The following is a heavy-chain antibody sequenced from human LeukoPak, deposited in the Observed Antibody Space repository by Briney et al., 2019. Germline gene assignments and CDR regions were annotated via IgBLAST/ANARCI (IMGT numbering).Heavy chain of an antibody. CDR2: ISSSSSTI. D-gene: IGHD5-24*01. CDR3: ARDSGDGYNSLDY. J-gene: IGHJ4*02. Sequence: PGGSLRLSCAASGFTFSSYSMNWVRQAPGKGLEWVSYISSSSSTIYYADSVKGRFTISRDNAKNSLYLQMNSLRAEDTAVYYCARDSGDGYNSLDYWGQGTLVTVSS. CDR1: GFTFSSYS. V-gene: IGHV3-48*04.